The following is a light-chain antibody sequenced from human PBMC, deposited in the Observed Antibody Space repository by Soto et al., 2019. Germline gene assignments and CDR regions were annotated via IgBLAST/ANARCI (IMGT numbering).Light chain of an antibody. J-gene: IGLJ1*01. V-gene: IGLV2-14*01. CDR3: SSSTTSITHRV. Sequence: QTVLTQPASVSGSPGQSITISCTGSSSDVGRYDYFSWYQQHPDKAPILVRYEFNNRPSGVSNRFSGSKSGNTASLTISGLQAEDEAEYYCSSSTTSITHRVFGAGTKVTVL. CDR1: SSDVGRYDY. CDR2: EFN.